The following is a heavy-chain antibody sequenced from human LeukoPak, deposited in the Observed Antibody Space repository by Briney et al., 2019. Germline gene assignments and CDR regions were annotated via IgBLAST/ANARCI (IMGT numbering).Heavy chain of an antibody. CDR3: ARSDPAKLQFDY. V-gene: IGHV1-46*03. J-gene: IGHJ4*02. D-gene: IGHD1-7*01. Sequence: ASVKVSCEASGYTFTSYYMHWVRQAPGQGLEWMGIINPSGGSTSYAQKFQGRVTMTRDTSTSTVYMELSSLRSEDTAVYYCARSDPAKLQFDYWGQGTLVTVSS. CDR2: INPSGGST. CDR1: GYTFTSYY.